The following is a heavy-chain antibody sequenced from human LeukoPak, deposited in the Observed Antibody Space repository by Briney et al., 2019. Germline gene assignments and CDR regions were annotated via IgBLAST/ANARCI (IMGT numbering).Heavy chain of an antibody. V-gene: IGHV3-21*01. D-gene: IGHD3-10*01. CDR1: GFTFSSYS. Sequence: GGSLRLSCAASGFTFSSYSMNWVRQAPGKELEWVSSISSSSSYIYYADSVKGRFTISRDNAKNSLYLQMNSLRAEDTAVYYCARDPGYYYGSGSALFDPWSQGTLVTVSS. CDR2: ISSSSSYI. CDR3: ARDPGYYYGSGSALFDP. J-gene: IGHJ5*02.